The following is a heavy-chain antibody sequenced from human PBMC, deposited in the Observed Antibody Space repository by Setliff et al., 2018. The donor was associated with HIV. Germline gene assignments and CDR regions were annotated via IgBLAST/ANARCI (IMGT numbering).Heavy chain of an antibody. V-gene: IGHV3-30*02. J-gene: IGHJ6*02. CDR1: GFSVSSFG. CDR2: ILFDGINT. Sequence: GGSLRLSCEASGFSVSSFGMQWVRQAPGKGLEWVTFILFDGINTYYADSVKGRFTISRDNSKNSLYLQMDSLRADDTAVYFCARPTNIDTLYYGSQTFYMYYYGLDVWGQGTTVTVSS. CDR3: ARPTNIDTLYYGSQTFYMYYYGLDV. D-gene: IGHD1-26*01.